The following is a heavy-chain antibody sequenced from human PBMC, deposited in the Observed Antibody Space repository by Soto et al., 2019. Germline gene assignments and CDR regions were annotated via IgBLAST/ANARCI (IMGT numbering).Heavy chain of an antibody. CDR3: ARKLGQWEYYYYMDV. J-gene: IGHJ6*03. CDR1: GFTFSSYS. Sequence: GGSLRLSCAASGFTFSSYSMNWVRQAPGKGREWVSYISISSTIYYADSVKVRFTISRDNANNSLYLQMNSLRAEYMAVYYCARKLGQWEYYYYMDVWGKGTTVTVSS. D-gene: IGHD1-26*01. CDR2: ISISSTI. V-gene: IGHV3-48*01.